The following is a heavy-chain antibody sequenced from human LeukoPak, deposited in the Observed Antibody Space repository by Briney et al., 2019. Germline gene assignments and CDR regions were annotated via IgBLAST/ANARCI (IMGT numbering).Heavy chain of an antibody. CDR2: IYYSGST. CDR1: GVSISNSSYY. J-gene: IGHJ4*02. V-gene: IGHV4-39*07. CDR3: ARLGDYYGSGLDY. Sequence: SETLSLTCTVSGVSISNSSYYWGWIRQPPGKGLEWIGSIYYSGSTFYNPSLKSRLTISVDTSKNQFSLKLSSVTAADTAVYYCARLGDYYGSGLDYWGQGTLVTVSS. D-gene: IGHD3-10*01.